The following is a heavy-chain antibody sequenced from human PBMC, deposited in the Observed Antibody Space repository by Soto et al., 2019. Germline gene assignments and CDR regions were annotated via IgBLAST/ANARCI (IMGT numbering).Heavy chain of an antibody. Sequence: GESLKISCKGSGYSFTSYWIGWVRQMPGKGLEWMGIIYPGDSDTRYSPSFQGQVTISADKSISTAYLQWSSLKASDTAMYYCASSYDSSGYDDAFDIWGQGTMVTVSS. J-gene: IGHJ3*02. CDR3: ASSYDSSGYDDAFDI. D-gene: IGHD3-22*01. V-gene: IGHV5-51*01. CDR1: GYSFTSYW. CDR2: IYPGDSDT.